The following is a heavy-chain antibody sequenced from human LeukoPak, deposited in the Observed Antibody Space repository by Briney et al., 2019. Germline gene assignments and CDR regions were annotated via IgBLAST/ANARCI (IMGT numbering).Heavy chain of an antibody. Sequence: ASVKVSCKASGYTFIGYYMHWVRQAPGQGLEWIGWINPNSGGTNYAQKFQGRVTMTRDRSISTAYMELSGLRSDDTAVYYCAKDDTIRSFDSWGQGTLVTVSS. V-gene: IGHV1-2*02. CDR3: AKDDTIRSFDS. J-gene: IGHJ4*02. CDR1: GYTFIGYY. CDR2: INPNSGGT. D-gene: IGHD1-14*01.